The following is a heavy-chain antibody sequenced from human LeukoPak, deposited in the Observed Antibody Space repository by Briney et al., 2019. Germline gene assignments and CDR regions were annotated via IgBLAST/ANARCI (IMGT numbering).Heavy chain of an antibody. V-gene: IGHV5-51*01. Sequence: PGASLKICGKGAGCSFPAYWIGWGRQLPRKGQEWMGIIFPGDSATSYSRSFQGHVTISADKSISTAYLQWSSLKAADTAMYYCASQSSSWYADIAFDILGQGTTVTVSS. D-gene: IGHD6-13*01. CDR2: IFPGDSAT. J-gene: IGHJ3*02. CDR3: ASQSSSWYADIAFDI. CDR1: GCSFPAYW.